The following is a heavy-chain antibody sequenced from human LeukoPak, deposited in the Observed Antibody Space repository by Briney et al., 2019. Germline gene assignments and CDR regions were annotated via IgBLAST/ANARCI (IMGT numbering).Heavy chain of an antibody. Sequence: GGSLRLSCAASGFTFSSYAMSWVRRAPGKGLEWVSAISGSGGSTYYADSVKGRFTISRDNSKNTLYLQMNSLRAEDTAVYYCVKAPYYYDSSGYYYYYFDYWGQGTLVTVSS. CDR1: GFTFSSYA. D-gene: IGHD3-22*01. CDR2: ISGSGGST. V-gene: IGHV3-23*01. J-gene: IGHJ4*02. CDR3: VKAPYYYDSSGYYYYYFDY.